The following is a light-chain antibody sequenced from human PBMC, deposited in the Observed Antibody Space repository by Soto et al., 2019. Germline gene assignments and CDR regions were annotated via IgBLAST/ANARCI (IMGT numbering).Light chain of an antibody. J-gene: IGLJ2*01. CDR2: LNSDRSH. CDR3: QTWGTAIHDVV. Sequence: QLVLTQSPSASASLGASVKLTCTLSSGHSSYAIAWHQQQPEKGPRYLMKLNSDRSHSKGDGIPDRFSGSSSGAERHLTISSLQSEDEADYYCQTWGTAIHDVVFGGGTKLTVL. V-gene: IGLV4-69*01. CDR1: SGHSSYA.